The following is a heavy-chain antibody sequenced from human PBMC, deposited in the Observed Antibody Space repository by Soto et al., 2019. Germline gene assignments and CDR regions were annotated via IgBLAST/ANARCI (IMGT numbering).Heavy chain of an antibody. CDR3: ARVAGIAAAGPFDL. J-gene: IGHJ4*02. CDR1: GFTFSDYY. D-gene: IGHD6-13*01. V-gene: IGHV3-11*06. CDR2: ISSMTSQT. Sequence: PGGSLRLSCEASGFTFSDYYMSWIRQAPGKGLEWVSHISSMTSQTDYADWVRGRFTIFRDDAKKSLFLEMNNLRAEDTAVYYCARVAGIAAAGPFDLWGQGTLVTVSS.